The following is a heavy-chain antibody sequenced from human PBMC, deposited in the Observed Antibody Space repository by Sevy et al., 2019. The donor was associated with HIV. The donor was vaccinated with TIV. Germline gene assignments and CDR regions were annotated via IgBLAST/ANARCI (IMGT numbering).Heavy chain of an antibody. V-gene: IGHV3-48*03. Sequence: GGCLRLSCVASGFTFSSYEMNWVRQAPGKGLEWVSHISNSGSIIYYEDSVKGRFTISRDNAKNSLYLQMNSLRADDTAVYYCAREDGSRQYFQYWGQGTLVTVSS. CDR1: GFTFSSYE. J-gene: IGHJ1*01. CDR3: AREDGSRQYFQY. CDR2: ISNSGSII. D-gene: IGHD6-13*01.